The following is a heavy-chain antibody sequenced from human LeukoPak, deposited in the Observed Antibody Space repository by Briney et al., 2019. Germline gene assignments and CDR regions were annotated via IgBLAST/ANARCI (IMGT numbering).Heavy chain of an antibody. CDR1: GGSISSSSYY. CDR3: ARRSRPSDWFDP. V-gene: IGHV4-39*01. Sequence: NSSETLSLTCTVSGGSISSSSYYWGWIRQPPGKGLEWIGSIYYSGSTHYNPSLKSRVTISVDTSKNQFSLKLSSVTAADTAVYYCARRSRPSDWFDPWGQGTLVTVSS. J-gene: IGHJ5*02. CDR2: IYYSGST. D-gene: IGHD3-10*01.